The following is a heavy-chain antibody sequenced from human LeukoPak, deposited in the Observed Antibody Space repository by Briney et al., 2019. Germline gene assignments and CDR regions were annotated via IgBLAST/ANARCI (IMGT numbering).Heavy chain of an antibody. J-gene: IGHJ4*02. V-gene: IGHV3-21*01. CDR1: GFTFSSYS. Sequence: GGSLRLSCAASGFTFSSYSMNWVRQAPGKGLEWVSSISSSSSYIYYADSVKGRFTISRDNAKNSLYLQMNSLRAEDTAIYYCARDRQEQQYNWNNDRFDYWGQGTLVTVSS. CDR2: ISSSSSYI. D-gene: IGHD1-1*01. CDR3: ARDRQEQQYNWNNDRFDY.